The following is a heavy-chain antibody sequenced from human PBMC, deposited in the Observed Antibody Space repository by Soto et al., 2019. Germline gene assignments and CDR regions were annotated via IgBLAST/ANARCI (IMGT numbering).Heavy chain of an antibody. CDR3: AGAARGTYYHGFTM. CDR2: ISHSGHT. Sequence: PSETLPVTCVGYAGSSSTSFWPGSRQPPGKGLEWIGEISHSGHTNYNPSLKSRVTISDDTSRKQLSLELNSVTAADSAMYYCAGAARGTYYHGFTMWGQGKMVT. D-gene: IGHD1-26*01. CDR1: AGSSSTSF. V-gene: IGHV4-34*01. J-gene: IGHJ3*01.